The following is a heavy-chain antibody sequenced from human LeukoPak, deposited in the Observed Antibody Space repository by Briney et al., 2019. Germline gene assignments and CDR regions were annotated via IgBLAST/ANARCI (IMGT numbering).Heavy chain of an antibody. J-gene: IGHJ4*02. D-gene: IGHD5-18*01. Sequence: SETLSLTCTVSGGSINNYYWSWIRQPPGKGLEWIGYIYYTGRTYYNPSLKSRVTTSVDTSKNQFSLKLSSVTAADTAVYYCARDRGRGYSYGFFDYWGQGTLVTVSS. V-gene: IGHV4-59*01. CDR2: IYYTGRT. CDR3: ARDRGRGYSYGFFDY. CDR1: GGSINNYY.